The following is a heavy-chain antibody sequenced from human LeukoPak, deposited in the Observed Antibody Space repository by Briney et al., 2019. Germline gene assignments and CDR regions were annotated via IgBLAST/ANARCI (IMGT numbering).Heavy chain of an antibody. Sequence: SETLSLTCTVSGGSISSSSYYWGWIRQPPGKGLEWIGSIYYSGSTYYNPSLKSRVTISVDKSKNQFSLKLSSVTAADTAVYYCARVGAAGPYYYYYMDVWGKGTTVTVSS. CDR3: ARVGAAGPYYYYYMDV. J-gene: IGHJ6*03. CDR1: GGSISSSSYY. CDR2: IYYSGST. V-gene: IGHV4-39*07. D-gene: IGHD6-13*01.